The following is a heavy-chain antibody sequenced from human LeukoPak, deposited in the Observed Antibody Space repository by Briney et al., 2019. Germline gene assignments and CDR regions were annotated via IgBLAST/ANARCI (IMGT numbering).Heavy chain of an antibody. J-gene: IGHJ4*02. CDR2: ISGSGGST. Sequence: GGSLRLSCAASGFTFSSYAMGWVRQAPGKGLEWVSAISGSGGSTYYADSVKGRFTISRDNSKNTLYLQMNSLRAEDTAVYYCAKGEAGYCSGGSCYSPFDYWGQGTLVTVSS. CDR1: GFTFSSYA. CDR3: AKGEAGYCSGGSCYSPFDY. D-gene: IGHD2-15*01. V-gene: IGHV3-23*01.